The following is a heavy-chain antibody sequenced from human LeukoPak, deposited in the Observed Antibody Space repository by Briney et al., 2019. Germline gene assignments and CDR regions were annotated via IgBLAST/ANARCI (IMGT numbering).Heavy chain of an antibody. CDR2: IYTSGST. CDR1: GGSISSYY. J-gene: IGHJ4*02. CDR3: ARDSGSGSYFDPRKYYFDY. Sequence: KSSETLSLTCTVSGGSISSYYWSWIRQPAGKGLEWIGRIYTSGSTNYNPSLKSRVTMSVDTSKNQFSLKLSSVTAADTAVYYCARDSGSGSYFDPRKYYFDYWGQGTLVTVSS. V-gene: IGHV4-4*07. D-gene: IGHD1-26*01.